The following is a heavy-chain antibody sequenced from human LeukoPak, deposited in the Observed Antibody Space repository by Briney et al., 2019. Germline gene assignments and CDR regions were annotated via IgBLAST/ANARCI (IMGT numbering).Heavy chain of an antibody. D-gene: IGHD4-17*01. CDR3: ARASGSGDYSAFEM. CDR1: GYTFTGYY. V-gene: IGHV1-2*02. J-gene: IGHJ3*02. CDR2: INPNIGGT. Sequence: ASVKVSCKASGYTFTGYYIQWVRQAPGQGLEWMGWINPNIGGTNYAQKFQGRITMTRDTSSSTVYMDLSSLTSDDTAVYFCARASGSGDYSAFEMWGQGTMVTVSS.